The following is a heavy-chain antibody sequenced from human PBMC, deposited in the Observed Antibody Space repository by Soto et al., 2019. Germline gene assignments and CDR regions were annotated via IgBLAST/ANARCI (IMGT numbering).Heavy chain of an antibody. J-gene: IGHJ6*02. CDR2: VFSSGTT. Sequence: SETLSLTCTVSGDSVSSGNKYWSWIRQPPGKGLEWIGYVFSSGTTYYNPSLKGRVSISLDASEDQFSLKFASVTDADSAVYYCARVPSPFDYYYAMDVWGQGTTVTVSS. CDR1: GDSVSSGNKY. D-gene: IGHD3-16*01. V-gene: IGHV4-30-4*01. CDR3: ARVPSPFDYYYAMDV.